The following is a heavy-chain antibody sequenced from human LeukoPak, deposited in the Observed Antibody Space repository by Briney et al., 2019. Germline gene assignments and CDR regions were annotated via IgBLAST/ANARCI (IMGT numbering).Heavy chain of an antibody. J-gene: IGHJ3*02. V-gene: IGHV3-30*03. CDR3: ARGQHRVDYSNDGFDI. D-gene: IGHD2-2*01. Sequence: GGSLRLSCAASEFSVGSNYMTWVRQAPGKGLEWVAVISYGGNNKYYADSVRGRFTISRDNSKNTLYLQMNSLRAEDTAVYYCARGQHRVDYSNDGFDIWGQGTMVTVSS. CDR1: EFSVGSNY. CDR2: ISYGGNNK.